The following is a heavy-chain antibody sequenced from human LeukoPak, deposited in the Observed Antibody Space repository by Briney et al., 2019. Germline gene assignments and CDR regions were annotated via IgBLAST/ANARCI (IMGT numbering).Heavy chain of an antibody. CDR1: GGSISSYY. D-gene: IGHD2-15*01. CDR3: ARDQDFGY. CDR2: IYYSGST. J-gene: IGHJ4*02. V-gene: IGHV4-59*01. Sequence: SETLSLTCTVSGGSISSYYGSWIRQPPGKGLEWIGYIYYSGSTNYNPSLKSRFTISVDTSKNQFSLKLSSVTAADTAVYYCARDQDFGYWGQGTLVTVSS.